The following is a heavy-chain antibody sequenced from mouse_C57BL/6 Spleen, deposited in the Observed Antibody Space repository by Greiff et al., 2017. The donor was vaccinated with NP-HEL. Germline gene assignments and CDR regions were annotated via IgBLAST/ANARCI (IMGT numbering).Heavy chain of an antibody. CDR2: IYPGSGNT. CDR3: ASCSYDWYFDV. D-gene: IGHD1-1*01. V-gene: IGHV1-66*01. CDR1: GYSFTSYY. J-gene: IGHJ1*03. Sequence: VQLQQSGPELVKPGASVKISCKASGYSFTSYYIHWVKQRPGQGLEWIGWIYPGSGNTKYNEKFTGKATLTADTSSSTAYMQRSSLTSEDSAVYYCASCSYDWYFDVWGTGTTVTVSS.